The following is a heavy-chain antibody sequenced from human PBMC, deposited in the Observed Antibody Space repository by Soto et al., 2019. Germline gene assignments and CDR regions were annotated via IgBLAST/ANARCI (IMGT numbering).Heavy chain of an antibody. Sequence: GGSLRLSCAASGFTFSDYYTSWIRQAPGKGLEWVSYISSSGSTIYYADSVKGRFTISRDNAKNSLYLQMNSLRAEDTAVYYCARVNDFWSGYHRGWFDPWGQGTLVTVSS. J-gene: IGHJ5*02. CDR3: ARVNDFWSGYHRGWFDP. CDR1: GFTFSDYY. CDR2: ISSSGSTI. V-gene: IGHV3-11*01. D-gene: IGHD3-3*01.